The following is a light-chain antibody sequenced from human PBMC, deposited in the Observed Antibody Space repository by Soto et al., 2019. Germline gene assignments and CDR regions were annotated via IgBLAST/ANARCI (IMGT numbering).Light chain of an antibody. J-gene: IGKJ2*01. CDR1: QGIRRN. Sequence: DIQMTQSPSSLSASVGDRVTITCRASQGIRRNLDWYQQKPGKAPKRLIYTASTLQGGVPSRFSGSGSGTEFTLTISSLQPEDFATYYCLRNFRYPLTFGQGTKLEIK. CDR3: LRNFRYPLT. CDR2: TAS. V-gene: IGKV1-17*01.